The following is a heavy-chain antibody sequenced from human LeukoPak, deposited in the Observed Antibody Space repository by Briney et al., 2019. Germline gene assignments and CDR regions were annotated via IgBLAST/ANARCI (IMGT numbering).Heavy chain of an antibody. CDR2: ISGSGGST. CDR3: AKYSSTWYGYFDY. CDR1: GVTFSSYA. D-gene: IGHD6-13*01. Sequence: GGSLRLSCAASGVTFSSYAMSWVRQAPGKGLEWVSAISGSGGSTYYADTVKGWFTISRDNSKDTLYLQMTSLRAEATAVYHCAKYSSTWYGYFDYWGQGTLVTVSS. J-gene: IGHJ4*02. V-gene: IGHV3-23*01.